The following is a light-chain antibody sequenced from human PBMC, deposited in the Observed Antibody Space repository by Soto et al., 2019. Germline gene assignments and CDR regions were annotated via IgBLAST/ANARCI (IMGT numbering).Light chain of an antibody. J-gene: IGLJ2*01. CDR1: SSNIGNNY. CDR3: GTWDSSLSAVI. V-gene: IGLV1-51*01. CDR2: DNT. Sequence: QSVLTQPPSVSAAPGQTVTISCSGGSSNIGNNYVSWYRQLPGTGPEVRIYDNTKRPSGIPGRFSGSKSGSSATLGITGLHTGDEADYFCGTWDSSLSAVIFGGGTKLTVL.